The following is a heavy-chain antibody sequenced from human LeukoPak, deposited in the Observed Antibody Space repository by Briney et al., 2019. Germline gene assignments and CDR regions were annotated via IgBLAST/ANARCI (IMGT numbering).Heavy chain of an antibody. CDR1: GYAFTSYG. CDR2: ISAYNGNT. CDR3: ARGGPARTREPFDP. V-gene: IGHV1-18*04. J-gene: IGHJ5*02. Sequence: GASVKVSCKASGYAFTSYGISWVRQAPGQGLEWMGWISAYNGNTIYAQKLQGRVTMTTDTSTSTAYMELRSLRSDDTAVYYCARGGPARTREPFDPWGQGTLVTVSS. D-gene: IGHD1-14*01.